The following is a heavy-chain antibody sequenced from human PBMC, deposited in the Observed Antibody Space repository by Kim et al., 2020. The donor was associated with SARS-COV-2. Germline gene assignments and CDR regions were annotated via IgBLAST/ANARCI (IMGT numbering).Heavy chain of an antibody. Sequence: SETLSLTCTVSGGSISSSSYYWGWIRQPPGKGLEWIGSIYYSGSTYYNPSLKSRVTISGDTSKNQFSLKLSSVTAADTAVYYCASNSGNWSPIDYWGQGTLVTVSS. CDR3: ASNSGNWSPIDY. J-gene: IGHJ4*02. D-gene: IGHD6-13*01. CDR1: GGSISSSSYY. CDR2: IYYSGST. V-gene: IGHV4-39*07.